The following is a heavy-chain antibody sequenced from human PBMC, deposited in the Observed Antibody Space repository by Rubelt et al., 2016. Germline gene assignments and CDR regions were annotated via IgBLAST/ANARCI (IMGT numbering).Heavy chain of an antibody. V-gene: IGHV4-59*08. Sequence: QLQLQESGPGLVKPSETLSLTCTVSGGSIRSYYWNWIRQPPGKGLEWIGNIYDSGGTNYNPSLQSRVTISVDTPKNQFSLDLDSVTATDTAVYSCARRRTTLGGDFYFDSWGQGLLVTVSS. CDR3: ARRRTTLGGDFYFDS. J-gene: IGHJ4*02. D-gene: IGHD1-14*01. CDR2: IYDSGGT. CDR1: GGSIRSYY.